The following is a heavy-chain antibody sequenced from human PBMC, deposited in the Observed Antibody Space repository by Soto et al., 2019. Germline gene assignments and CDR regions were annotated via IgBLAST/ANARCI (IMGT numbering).Heavy chain of an antibody. CDR1: GFTFSSYG. V-gene: IGHV3-30*18. Sequence: GGSLRLSCAASGFTFSSYGMHWVRQAPGKGLEWVAVISYDGSNKYYADSVKGRFTISRDNSKNTLYLQMNSLRAEDTAVYYCAKDPTQILTNYYDSSGYLYWGQGTLVTVSS. D-gene: IGHD3-22*01. J-gene: IGHJ4*02. CDR3: AKDPTQILTNYYDSSGYLY. CDR2: ISYDGSNK.